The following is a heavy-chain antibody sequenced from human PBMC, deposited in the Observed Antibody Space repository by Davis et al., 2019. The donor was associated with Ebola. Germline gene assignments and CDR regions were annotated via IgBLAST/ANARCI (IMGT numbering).Heavy chain of an antibody. CDR2: INTNTGNP. J-gene: IGHJ4*02. Sequence: AASVKVSCKASGYTFISYDIHWVRQAAGQGLEWMGWINTNTGNPTYAQGFTGRFVFSLDTSVSTAYLQISSLKAEDTAVYYCARVDYDILTGYIDYWGQGTLVTVSS. V-gene: IGHV7-4-1*02. CDR1: GYTFISYD. CDR3: ARVDYDILTGYIDY. D-gene: IGHD3-9*01.